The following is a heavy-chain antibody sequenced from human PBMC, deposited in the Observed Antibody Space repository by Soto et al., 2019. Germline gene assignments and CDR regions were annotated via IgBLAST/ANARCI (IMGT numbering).Heavy chain of an antibody. D-gene: IGHD6-13*01. CDR1: GFTFSSYW. J-gene: IGHJ5*02. CDR3: ARELYSSSWYNWFDP. V-gene: IGHV3-74*01. Sequence: HPGGSLRLCSAASGFTFSSYWMHWVRQAPGKGLVWVSRINSDGSSTSYADSVKGRFTISRDNAKNTLYLQMNSLRAEDTAVYYCARELYSSSWYNWFDPRGQGTLVTVSS. CDR2: INSDGSST.